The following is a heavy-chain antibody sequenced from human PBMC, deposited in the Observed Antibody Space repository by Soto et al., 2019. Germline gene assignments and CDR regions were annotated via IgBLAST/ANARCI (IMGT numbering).Heavy chain of an antibody. J-gene: IGHJ4*02. D-gene: IGHD4-4*01. CDR1: GFTFSHYW. CDR3: ARGYSTHSGIFDY. Sequence: GGSLRLSCAASGFTFSHYWMLWVRQVPGKGLVWVSRINTDGSSTSYADSVKGRFTISRDNAKNTLHLQMNSLRAEDTAVYYCARGYSTHSGIFDYWGQGTLVTVSS. V-gene: IGHV3-74*01. CDR2: INTDGSST.